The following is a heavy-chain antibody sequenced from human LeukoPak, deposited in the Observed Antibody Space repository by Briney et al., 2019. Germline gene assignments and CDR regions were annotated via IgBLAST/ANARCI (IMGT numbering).Heavy chain of an antibody. Sequence: GASVKVSCKASGYTFTDYYMHWVQQAPGKGLEWMGRVDPEDGETIYAEKFQGRVTITANTSTDTAYMELSSLRSEDTAVYYCATLTIFGVVIRGEWFDPWGQGTLVTVSS. V-gene: IGHV1-69-2*01. CDR3: ATLTIFGVVIRGEWFDP. CDR2: VDPEDGET. CDR1: GYTFTDYY. J-gene: IGHJ5*02. D-gene: IGHD3-3*01.